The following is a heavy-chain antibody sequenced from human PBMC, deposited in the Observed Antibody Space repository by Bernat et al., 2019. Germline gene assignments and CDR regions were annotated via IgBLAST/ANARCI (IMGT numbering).Heavy chain of an antibody. J-gene: IGHJ4*02. CDR1: GFTFSSYA. V-gene: IGHV3-30*04. D-gene: IGHD3-10*01. CDR3: AKDRVAFGIGESDS. CDR2: ISYDGSKK. Sequence: QVQLVESGGGVVQPGRSLRLSCAASGFTFSSYAMHWVRQAPGKGLEWVAVISYDGSKKYYVDSVKGRFTISSDNSKNTVYLQVSSLRAEDTAVYNCAKDRVAFGIGESDSWGQGTLVTVSS.